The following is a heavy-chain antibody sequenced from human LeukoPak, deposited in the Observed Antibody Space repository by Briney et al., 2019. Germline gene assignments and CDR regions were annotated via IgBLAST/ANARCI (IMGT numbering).Heavy chain of an antibody. V-gene: IGHV3-21*01. CDR1: GDSISGSSYY. Sequence: ETLSLTCTVSGDSISGSSYYWGWIRQAPGKGLEWVSSISSSSSYIYYADSVKGRFTISRDNAKNSLYLQMNSLRAEDTAVYYCARDVGHYGSGLFDPWGQGTLVTVSS. J-gene: IGHJ5*02. CDR2: ISSSSSYI. CDR3: ARDVGHYGSGLFDP. D-gene: IGHD3-10*01.